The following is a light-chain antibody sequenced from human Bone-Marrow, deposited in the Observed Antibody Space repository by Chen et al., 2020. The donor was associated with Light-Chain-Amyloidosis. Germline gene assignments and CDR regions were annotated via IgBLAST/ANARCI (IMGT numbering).Light chain of an antibody. CDR3: EQYGTAPLT. CDR2: GSS. J-gene: IGKJ4*01. V-gene: IGKV3-20*01. CDR1: QTISSNY. Sequence: EIVLTQSPGTLSLSPGEGANLSCRASQTISSNYLTWYQQKFGQSPRHLIYGSSSKAAGIADRVTRRGSGTDVTLTVTRLEPEDFAIYYCEQYGTAPLTYGGGTKVEIK.